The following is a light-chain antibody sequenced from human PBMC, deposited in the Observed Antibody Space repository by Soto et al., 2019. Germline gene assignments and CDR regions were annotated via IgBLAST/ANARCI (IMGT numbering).Light chain of an antibody. J-gene: IGKJ4*01. CDR1: QSVSSSY. CDR3: RQYGRSLEFA. CDR2: DAS. V-gene: IGKV3-20*01. Sequence: EIVLTQSPGTLSLSPGERATLSCRASQSVSSSYLAWYQQKPGQAPRLLIYDASSRATGIPDRFSGGGSGTDFTLTISRLDPEDFAVYYCRQYGRSLEFAVGGGTKVDIK.